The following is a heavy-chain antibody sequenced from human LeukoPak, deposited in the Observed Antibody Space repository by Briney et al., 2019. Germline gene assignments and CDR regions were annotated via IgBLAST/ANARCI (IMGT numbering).Heavy chain of an antibody. Sequence: ASVKVSCKASGGTFSSYAISWVRQAPGQGLEWMGGIIPIFGTANYAQKFQGRVTITADESTSTAYMELSSLRSEDTAVYYCARDSLYYYDSSGSFDPWGQGTLVTVSS. CDR2: IIPIFGTA. J-gene: IGHJ5*02. CDR1: GGTFSSYA. CDR3: ARDSLYYYDSSGSFDP. V-gene: IGHV1-69*13. D-gene: IGHD3-22*01.